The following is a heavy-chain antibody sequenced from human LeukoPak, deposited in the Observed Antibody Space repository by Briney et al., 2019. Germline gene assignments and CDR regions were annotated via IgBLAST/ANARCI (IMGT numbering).Heavy chain of an antibody. CDR1: GFTFDDYA. V-gene: IGHV3-9*01. CDR2: ISWNSGSI. J-gene: IGHJ4*02. CDR3: AKDPGQEGFDY. Sequence: PGGSLRLSCAASGFTFDDYAMRWVRQAPGKGLEWVSGISWNSGSIGYADSVKGRFTISRDNAKNSLYLQMNSLRAEDTALYYCAKDPGQEGFDYWGQGTLVTVSS.